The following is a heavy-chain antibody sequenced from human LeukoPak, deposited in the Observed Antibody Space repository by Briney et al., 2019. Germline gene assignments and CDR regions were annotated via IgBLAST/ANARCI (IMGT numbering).Heavy chain of an antibody. CDR2: ITSGSDYI. Sequence: GGSLRLSCVASGFTITSYNMNWVRQAPGKGLEWVASITSGSDYIYYADSVKGRFTISRDNAKNSLYLQMNSLRAEDTAVYYCAKFFGVVIIFHMDVWGKGTTVTV. J-gene: IGHJ6*03. V-gene: IGHV3-21*01. CDR1: GFTITSYN. D-gene: IGHD3-3*01. CDR3: AKFFGVVIIFHMDV.